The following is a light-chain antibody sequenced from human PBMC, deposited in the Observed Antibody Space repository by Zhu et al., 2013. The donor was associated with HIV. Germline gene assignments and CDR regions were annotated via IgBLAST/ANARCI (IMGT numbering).Light chain of an antibody. CDR3: SSYTGSSTYV. CDR2: EVS. Sequence: QSALTQPASVSGSPGQSITISCTGTSSDVGSYNLVSWYQHHPGKAPKLMIYEVSNRPSGVSDRFSGSKSGNTASLTISGLQAEDEADYYCSSYTGSSTYVFGTGTKVTV. J-gene: IGLJ1*01. V-gene: IGLV2-14*02. CDR1: SSDVGSYNL.